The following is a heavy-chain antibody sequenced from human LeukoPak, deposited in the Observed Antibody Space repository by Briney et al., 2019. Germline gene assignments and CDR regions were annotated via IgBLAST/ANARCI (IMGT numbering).Heavy chain of an antibody. CDR3: TRHDDSGTYYLGY. J-gene: IGHJ4*02. CDR2: IRSKVNSYAT. D-gene: IGHD3-10*01. CDR1: GFTFSGSA. V-gene: IGHV3-73*01. Sequence: GGSLRLSCAASGFTFSGSAMHWVRQASGKGREWVGRIRSKVNSYATAYVASVKGRFTISRDDSKNTAYLQMNSLKTEDTAVYYCTRHDDSGTYYLGYWGQGTLVTVSS.